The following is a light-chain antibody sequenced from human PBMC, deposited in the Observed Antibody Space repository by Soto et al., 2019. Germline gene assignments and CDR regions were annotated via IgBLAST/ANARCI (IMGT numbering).Light chain of an antibody. V-gene: IGLV4-69*01. CDR2: LKSDGSH. CDR1: SGHSSNA. Sequence: QLVLTQSPSASASLGASVKLTCTLSSGHSSNAIAWHQQQPEKGPRYLMKLKSDGSHRKGDGIPDRFSGSSSGAERYLAISSLQSEDEADYYCQAWHTGTQTYVFGTGTKLTVL. J-gene: IGLJ1*01. CDR3: QAWHTGTQTYV.